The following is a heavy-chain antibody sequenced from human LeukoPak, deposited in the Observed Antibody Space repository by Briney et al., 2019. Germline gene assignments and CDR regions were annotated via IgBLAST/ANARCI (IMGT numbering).Heavy chain of an antibody. CDR1: GYTLTELS. D-gene: IGHD5-18*01. CDR3: ATMMLAFLGSNGYSLSY. CDR2: SDPEDGET. J-gene: IGHJ4*02. Sequence: ASVKVSCKVSGYTLTELSMHWVRQAPGKGLEWMGGSDPEDGETIYAQKFQGRVTMTEDTSTDTAYMELSSLRSEDTAVYYCATMMLAFLGSNGYSLSYWGQGTLVTVSS. V-gene: IGHV1-24*01.